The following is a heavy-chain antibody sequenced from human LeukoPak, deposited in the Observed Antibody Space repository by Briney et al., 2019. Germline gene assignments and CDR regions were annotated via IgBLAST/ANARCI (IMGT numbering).Heavy chain of an antibody. J-gene: IGHJ4*02. CDR2: ISETGRTT. Sequence: PRGSLRISCAASGFSFDDYAMTWVRQAPGKGLEWVSSISETGRTTSYTDSVKGRFTFSRDKSKSTLHLQMNRLRAEDTALYYCAKDHDNTDSYYYFDSWGQGTLVTVSS. V-gene: IGHV3-23*01. CDR3: AKDHDNTDSYYYFDS. D-gene: IGHD2-21*02. CDR1: GFSFDDYA.